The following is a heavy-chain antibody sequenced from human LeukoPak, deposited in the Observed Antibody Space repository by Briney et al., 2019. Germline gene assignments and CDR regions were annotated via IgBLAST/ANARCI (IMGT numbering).Heavy chain of an antibody. CDR1: GGPFSSIT. J-gene: IGHJ3*02. D-gene: IGHD2-15*01. Sequence: SVKVSCKASGGPFSSITITWLRQAPGLGPEWMGVVVPIFDSSNSAQKFHGRVLITTDESTSTAYMELSSLRSDDTAVYYCARVVGLGAFDIWGQGTMVTVSS. V-gene: IGHV1-69*05. CDR2: VVPIFDSS. CDR3: ARVVGLGAFDI.